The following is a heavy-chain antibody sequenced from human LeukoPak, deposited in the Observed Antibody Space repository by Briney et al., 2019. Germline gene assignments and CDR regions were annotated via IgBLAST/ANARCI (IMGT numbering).Heavy chain of an antibody. V-gene: IGHV3-74*01. CDR1: GFTFSSYW. D-gene: IGHD1-1*01. CDR3: RGTTTFFDY. J-gene: IGHJ4*02. Sequence: GGSQRLSCAASGFTFSSYWMHWVRQAPGKGLVWVSRINSDGSSTSYADSVKGRFTISRDNAKNTLYLQMNSLRAEDTAVYYCRGTTTFFDYWGQGTLVTVSS. CDR2: INSDGSST.